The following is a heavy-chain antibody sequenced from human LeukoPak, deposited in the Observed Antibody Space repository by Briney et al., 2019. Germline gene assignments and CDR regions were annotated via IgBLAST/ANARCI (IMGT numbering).Heavy chain of an antibody. J-gene: IGHJ6*03. CDR1: GGSISNYY. CDR3: ARGLGQLVRGNTGTSYYYYMDV. Sequence: SETLSLTCTVSGGSISNYYWSWIRQPAGKRLEWIGRISKSGSTNYNPSLKGRVTISVDTSKNQFSLKLSSVTAADTAVYYCARGLGQLVRGNTGTSYYYYMDVWGKGTTVTVSS. D-gene: IGHD6-6*01. CDR2: ISKSGST. V-gene: IGHV4-4*07.